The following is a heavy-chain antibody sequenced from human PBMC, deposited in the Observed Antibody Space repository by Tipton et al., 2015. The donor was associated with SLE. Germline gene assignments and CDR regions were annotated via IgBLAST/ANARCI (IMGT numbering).Heavy chain of an antibody. V-gene: IGHV5-51*03. CDR3: ARNHFGVVTTHDY. Sequence: QLVQSGAEVKKPGESLKISCEGSGYRFSTYWIAWLRQMPGKGLEWMGSIYVGDSDTIYSPSFQGQVTISVDKSISTAYMEVTRLTSDDTAVYYCARNHFGVVTTHDYWGQGTLVTVSS. CDR1: GYRFSTYW. J-gene: IGHJ4*02. D-gene: IGHD3-3*01. CDR2: IYVGDSDT.